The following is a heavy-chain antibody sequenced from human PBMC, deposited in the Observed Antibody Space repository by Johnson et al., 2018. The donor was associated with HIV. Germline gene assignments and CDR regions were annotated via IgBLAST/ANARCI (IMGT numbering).Heavy chain of an antibody. J-gene: IGHJ3*02. Sequence: QVQLVESGGGLVKPGGSLRLSCAVSVVIFSDYHMTWIRQAPGPLLEWVAFISGSGLIIYYADSGQGRFTISRDDAKNSLDREMNSLSAEDTAVYYCARGDGYRRAFDIWGQGTMVTVSS. D-gene: IGHD1-1*01. CDR3: ARGDGYRRAFDI. CDR2: ISGSGLII. CDR1: VVIFSDYH. V-gene: IGHV3-11*04.